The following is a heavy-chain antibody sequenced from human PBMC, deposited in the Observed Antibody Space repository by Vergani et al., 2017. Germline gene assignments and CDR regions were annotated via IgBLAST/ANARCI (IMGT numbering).Heavy chain of an antibody. CDR1: GFTFSSYA. D-gene: IGHD6-13*01. CDR2: ISGSGGNT. V-gene: IGHV3-23*01. J-gene: IGHJ5*02. CDR3: AGDTNSWQRADR. Sequence: EVQLLESGGNLIQPGGSLRLSCGASGFTFSSYAMTWVRLAPGKGLQWVSAISGSGGNTFYTDSVKGRFTISRDNSKDTLYLQMNSLRVEDTAIYYCAGDTNSWQRADRWGQGLLVSVSS.